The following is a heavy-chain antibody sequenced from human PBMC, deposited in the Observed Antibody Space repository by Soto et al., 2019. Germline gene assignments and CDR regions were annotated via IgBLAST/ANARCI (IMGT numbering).Heavy chain of an antibody. CDR2: IYHSGST. J-gene: IGHJ4*02. CDR3: ARAPRGNYGYPSYFDY. CDR1: GYSISRSYW. V-gene: IGHV4-4*02. Sequence: SETLSLTCAASGYSISRSYWCSWVRQLPGKGLEWIGEIYHSGSTIYNPSLQSRVTLSVDKSKNEFSLKMSSVTDADTAVYYCARAPRGNYGYPSYFDYWGQGTLVTVSS. D-gene: IGHD3-10*01.